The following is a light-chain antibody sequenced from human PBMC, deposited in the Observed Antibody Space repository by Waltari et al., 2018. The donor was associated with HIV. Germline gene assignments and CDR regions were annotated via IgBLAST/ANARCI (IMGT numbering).Light chain of an antibody. Sequence: DIQLTQSPSFLSASVGDRVTITCRASQDINNHLAWYQQKPGKAPKLLIFAASTLQSEVPSRFSGSASGTEFTLTISSLQPEDFATYYCQQLNIFPLTFGGGTKVDIK. J-gene: IGKJ4*01. CDR1: QDINNH. CDR2: AAS. V-gene: IGKV1-9*01. CDR3: QQLNIFPLT.